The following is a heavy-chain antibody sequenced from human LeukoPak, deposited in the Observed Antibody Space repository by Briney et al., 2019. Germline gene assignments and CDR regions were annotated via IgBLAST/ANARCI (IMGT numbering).Heavy chain of an antibody. J-gene: IGHJ4*02. D-gene: IGHD3-22*01. V-gene: IGHV4-4*09. CDR1: AASISNYY. CDR3: ASPGSGYRYTLDC. Sequence: PSETLSLTCAVSAASISNYYWSWIRQAPGKGLEWIGYISTSGGTNYNPSLKRRVSLSLDTSKNRFSLNLNFVTAADTAVYYCASPGSGYRYTLDCWGQGALVTVSS. CDR2: ISTSGGT.